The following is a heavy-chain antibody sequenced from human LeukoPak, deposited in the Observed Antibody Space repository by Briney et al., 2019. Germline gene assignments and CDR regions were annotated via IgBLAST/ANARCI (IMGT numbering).Heavy chain of an antibody. CDR3: ARVYAENWYFDL. CDR1: EFTFSNYG. CDR2: VSSVGRAK. Sequence: TGGSLRLSCAASEFTFSNYGMHWVRQAPGKGLEWLAVVSSVGRAKNYADSVKGRLTISRDKSRNTLYLQMNSLRAEDTAVYYCARVYAENWYFDLWGRGTLVTVSS. J-gene: IGHJ2*01. V-gene: IGHV3-30*03. D-gene: IGHD2-8*01.